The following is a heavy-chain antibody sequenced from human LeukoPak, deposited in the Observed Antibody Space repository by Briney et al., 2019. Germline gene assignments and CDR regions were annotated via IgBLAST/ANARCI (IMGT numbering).Heavy chain of an antibody. CDR1: GGSISSYY. Sequence: PSETLSLTCTVSGGSISSYYWSWIRQPPGKGLEWIGRIYTSGSTNYNPSLKSRVTISVDTSKNQFSLKLSSVTAADTAVYYCARESLVVVPAASNWFDPWGQGTLVTVSS. D-gene: IGHD2-2*01. V-gene: IGHV4-4*08. J-gene: IGHJ5*02. CDR3: ARESLVVVPAASNWFDP. CDR2: IYTSGST.